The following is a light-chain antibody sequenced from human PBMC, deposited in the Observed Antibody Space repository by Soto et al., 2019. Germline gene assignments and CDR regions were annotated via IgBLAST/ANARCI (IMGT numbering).Light chain of an antibody. J-gene: IGKJ1*01. CDR1: QRVNSNY. V-gene: IGKV3-20*01. CDR2: GAS. Sequence: DIVLTQSPGTLSLSPGERATLSCRASQRVNSNYLAWYQQKPGQGPRPLIYGASISATGIPDRFSGSGSGTEFMFTSSRLEPENFAMYYCQQYDASPRTFGQGTKVSVK. CDR3: QQYDASPRT.